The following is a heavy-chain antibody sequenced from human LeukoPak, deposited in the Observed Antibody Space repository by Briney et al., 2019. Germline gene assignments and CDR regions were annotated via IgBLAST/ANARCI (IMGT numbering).Heavy chain of an antibody. D-gene: IGHD5-12*01. CDR1: GFTFSTYS. Sequence: GGSLGLSCAASGFTFSTYSMNWVRQAPGKGLEWVSSISTSGSYIYYADSVRGRFAISRDDAKNSLSLQMNSLRAEDTAVYYCAKARDGYNPPPFDYWGQGTLVTVSS. V-gene: IGHV3-21*01. CDR3: AKARDGYNPPPFDY. CDR2: ISTSGSYI. J-gene: IGHJ4*02.